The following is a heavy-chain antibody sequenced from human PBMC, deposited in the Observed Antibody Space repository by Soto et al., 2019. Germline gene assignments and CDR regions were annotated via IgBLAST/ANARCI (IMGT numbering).Heavy chain of an antibody. J-gene: IGHJ6*03. D-gene: IGHD3-10*01. Sequence: GRSLRLSCAASGFTFSSYGMHRVRQAPGKGLEWVAVIWYDGSNKYYADSVKGRFTISRDNSKNTLYLQMNSLRAEDTAVYYCARGAGSGSYSDDYYYMDVWGKGTTVTVSS. CDR3: ARGAGSGSYSDDYYYMDV. V-gene: IGHV3-33*01. CDR1: GFTFSSYG. CDR2: IWYDGSNK.